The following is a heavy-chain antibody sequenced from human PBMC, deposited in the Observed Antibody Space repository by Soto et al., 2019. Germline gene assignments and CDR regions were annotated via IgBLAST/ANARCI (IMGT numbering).Heavy chain of an antibody. CDR1: GFTFSNYN. CDR2: ISSSSTSI. V-gene: IGHV3-21*01. Sequence: PGGSLRLSCAASGFTFSNYNMNWVRQAPGKGLEWVSSISSSSTSIFYADSVKGRFTISRDNTRNSLSLQMNSLRAEDTAVYYCACLYCSSGSCYYYWGQGTLVTVSS. CDR3: ACLYCSSGSCYYY. J-gene: IGHJ4*02. D-gene: IGHD2-15*01.